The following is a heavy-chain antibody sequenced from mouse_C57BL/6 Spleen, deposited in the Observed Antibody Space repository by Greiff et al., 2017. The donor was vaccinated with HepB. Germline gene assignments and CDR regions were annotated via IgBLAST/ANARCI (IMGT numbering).Heavy chain of an antibody. CDR1: GYAFSSSW. Sequence: VKLQESGPELVKPGASVKISCKASGYAFSSSWMNWVKQRPGKGLEWIGRIYPGDGDTNYNGKFKGKATLTADKSSSTAYMQLSSLTSEDSAVYFCARSGYYGSPDWYFDVWGTGTTVTVSS. CDR2: IYPGDGDT. J-gene: IGHJ1*03. D-gene: IGHD1-1*01. CDR3: ARSGYYGSPDWYFDV. V-gene: IGHV1-82*01.